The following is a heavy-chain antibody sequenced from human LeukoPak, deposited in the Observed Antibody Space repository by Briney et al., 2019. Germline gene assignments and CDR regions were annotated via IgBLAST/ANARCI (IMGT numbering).Heavy chain of an antibody. CDR1: GFTFTNYD. CDR3: TRDPVRFFYCGMDV. CDR2: FGTSIGT. D-gene: IGHD6-6*01. Sequence: PGGSLRLSCAASGFTFTNYDMHWVRQAPGNRLEWISGFGTSIGTYYSASVKARFTISRDNPRNSLFRQMNSLRPCHTAAYYCTRDPVRFFYCGMDVWGQGTTVIVSS. J-gene: IGHJ6*02. V-gene: IGHV3-13*04.